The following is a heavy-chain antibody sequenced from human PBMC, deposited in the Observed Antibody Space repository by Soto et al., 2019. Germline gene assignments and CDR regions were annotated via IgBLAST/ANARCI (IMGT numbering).Heavy chain of an antibody. CDR1: GGSISSYY. Sequence: SEALSLTCTVSGGSISSYYWSWIRQPPGKGLEWIGYISDSGSTNYNPSLKSRVTISVDMSRNQFSLKLNSLIAADTAVYYCGRLSRGGYYTLAYGGQGTLVTVSS. CDR3: GRLSRGGYYTLAY. V-gene: IGHV4-59*08. CDR2: ISDSGST. D-gene: IGHD1-26*01. J-gene: IGHJ4*01.